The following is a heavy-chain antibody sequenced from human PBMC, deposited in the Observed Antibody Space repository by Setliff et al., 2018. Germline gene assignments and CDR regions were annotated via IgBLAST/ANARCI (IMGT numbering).Heavy chain of an antibody. V-gene: IGHV4-39*07. Sequence: PSETLSLTCSVSGASISTTYYYWDWIRQSPEKGLEWIGTIYQNGITYYNPSVKSRVTISVDKSKNQFSLSPRSVTAADTAVYYCATDGPVLNGDYISWGQGTLVTVSS. CDR1: GASISTTYYY. D-gene: IGHD3-10*01. J-gene: IGHJ5*02. CDR3: ATDGPVLNGDYIS. CDR2: IYQNGIT.